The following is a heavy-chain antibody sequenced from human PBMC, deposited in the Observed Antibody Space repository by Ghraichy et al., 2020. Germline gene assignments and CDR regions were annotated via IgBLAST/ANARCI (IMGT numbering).Heavy chain of an antibody. CDR1: GFTFSTYF. Sequence: GESLNISCAASGFTFSTYFMTWVRRAPGRGLEWVSGIGVTATSTYYEDSVKGRFTISRDNSKNTLYLEMSSLGAEDTAVYYCTNWNSGLESIYYWGKGTLVTDSS. J-gene: IGHJ4*02. V-gene: IGHV3-23*01. D-gene: IGHD5-12*01. CDR2: IGVTATST. CDR3: TNWNSGLESIYY.